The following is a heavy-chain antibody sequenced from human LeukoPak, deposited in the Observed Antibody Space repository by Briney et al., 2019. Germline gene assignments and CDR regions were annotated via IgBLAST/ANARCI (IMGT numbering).Heavy chain of an antibody. V-gene: IGHV4-39*01. CDR2: IYYSGST. Sequence: SETLSLTCTVSGGSISSSSYYWGWIRQPPGKGLEWIRSIYYSGSTYYNPSLKSRVTISVDTSKNQFSLKLSSVTAADTAVYYCARRGTVTTERFDYWGQGTPVTVSS. CDR3: ARRGTVTTERFDY. CDR1: GGSISSSSYY. D-gene: IGHD4-11*01. J-gene: IGHJ4*02.